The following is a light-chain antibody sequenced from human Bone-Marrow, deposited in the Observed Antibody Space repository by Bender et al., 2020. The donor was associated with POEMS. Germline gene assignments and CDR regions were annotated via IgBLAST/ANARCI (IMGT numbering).Light chain of an antibody. V-gene: IGLV2-11*01. CDR1: SSDIGGYDY. CDR3: CSYAGSYSWV. J-gene: IGLJ3*02. CDR2: DVI. Sequence: QSALTQARSVSGSPGQSVTISCTGSSSDIGGYDYVSWYQQHPGKAPKLIIYDVIKRPSGVPARFSGSKSGTTASLTISGLQADDEGDYYCCSYAGSYSWVFGGGTSLTVL.